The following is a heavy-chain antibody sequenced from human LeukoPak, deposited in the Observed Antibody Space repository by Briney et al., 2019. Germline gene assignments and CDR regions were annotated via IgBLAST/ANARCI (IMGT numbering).Heavy chain of an antibody. J-gene: IGHJ4*02. D-gene: IGHD1-20*01. CDR3: ARGITHPYYFDY. V-gene: IGHV4-34*01. CDR1: GYSISSGYY. Sequence: PSETLSLTCAVSGYSISSGYYWSRIRQPPGKGLEWIGEINHSGSTNYNPSLKSRVTISVDTSKNQFSLKLSSVTAADTAVYYCARGITHPYYFDYWGQGTLVTVSS. CDR2: INHSGST.